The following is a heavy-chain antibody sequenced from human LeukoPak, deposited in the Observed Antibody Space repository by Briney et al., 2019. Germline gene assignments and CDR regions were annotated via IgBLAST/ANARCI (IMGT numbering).Heavy chain of an antibody. J-gene: IGHJ4*02. CDR2: IKQDGSEK. V-gene: IGHV3-7*01. CDR3: ARDASTSCFDY. D-gene: IGHD2-2*01. Sequence: PGGSLRLSCAASGFTFSSYWMSWVRQAPGKALEWVANIKQDGSEKYYVDSVKGRFTFSRDNAKDSLYLQMNSLRAEDTAVYYCARDASTSCFDYWGQGALVTVSS. CDR1: GFTFSSYW.